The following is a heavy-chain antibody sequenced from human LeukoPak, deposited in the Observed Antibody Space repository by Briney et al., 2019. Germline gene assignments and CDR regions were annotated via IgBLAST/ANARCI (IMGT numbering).Heavy chain of an antibody. CDR2: IGGGGGGT. CDR3: ATLFGIFTPFDC. J-gene: IGHJ4*02. D-gene: IGHD3-3*01. Sequence: PGGSLRLSCAASGFTLTTHATNWVRQAPGKGLEWVSAIGGGGGGTFYADSVKGRFTISRDNSKNTLSLQMTNLRAEDTAVYYCATLFGIFTPFDCWGQGTLVTVSS. V-gene: IGHV3-23*01. CDR1: GFTLTTHA.